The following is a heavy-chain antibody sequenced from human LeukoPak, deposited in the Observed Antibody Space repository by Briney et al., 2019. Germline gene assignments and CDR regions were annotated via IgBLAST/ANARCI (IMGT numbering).Heavy chain of an antibody. CDR1: GGSISSSSYY. Sequence: KASETLSLTCTVSGGSISSSSYYWGWIRQPPGKGLEWIGRIYYSGSTYYNPSLKRRVTISVDTSKRQFSLKLSSVTAADTAVYYCARLGGITMVRGVIFDYWGQGTLVTVSS. D-gene: IGHD3-10*01. CDR2: IYYSGST. J-gene: IGHJ4*02. CDR3: ARLGGITMVRGVIFDY. V-gene: IGHV4-39*01.